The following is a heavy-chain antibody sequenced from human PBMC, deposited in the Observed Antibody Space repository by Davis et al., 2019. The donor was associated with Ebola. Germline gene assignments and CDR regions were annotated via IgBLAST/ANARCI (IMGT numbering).Heavy chain of an antibody. Sequence: PSETLSLTCAVYGGSFSGYYWSWIRQPPGKGLEWIGEINHSGSTNYNPSLKSRVTISVDTSKNQFSLKLSSVTAADTAVYYCARGPSIRAYAFWSGPFDPWGQGTLVTVSS. V-gene: IGHV4-34*01. CDR3: ARGPSIRAYAFWSGPFDP. D-gene: IGHD3-3*01. J-gene: IGHJ5*02. CDR1: GGSFSGYY. CDR2: INHSGST.